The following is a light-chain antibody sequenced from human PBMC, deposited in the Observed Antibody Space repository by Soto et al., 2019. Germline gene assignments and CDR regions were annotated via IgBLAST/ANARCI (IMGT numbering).Light chain of an antibody. CDR2: GTS. V-gene: IGKV3-20*01. CDR3: QQYDNSVWT. Sequence: EIVLTQSPGTLSLSPGERATLSCRASQSVSSKYLAWYQQKPGQAPRVLIYGTSIRASGVPERFSGGGSGTDFTLTITRLEPEDFAVYYCQQYDNSVWTFGQGTKVEIK. J-gene: IGKJ1*01. CDR1: QSVSSKY.